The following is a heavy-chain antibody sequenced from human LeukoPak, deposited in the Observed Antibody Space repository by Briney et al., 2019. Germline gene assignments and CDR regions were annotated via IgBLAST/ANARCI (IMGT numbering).Heavy chain of an antibody. J-gene: IGHJ6*02. CDR1: GGSFSGYY. V-gene: IGHV4-34*01. CDR3: ARGYSSSWYVSYYYYYGMDV. CDR2: INHSGST. Sequence: PSETLSLTCAVYGGSFSGYYWSWIRQPPGKGLEWIGEINHSGSTNYNPSLKSRVTISVDTSKNQLSLKLSSVTAADTAVYYCARGYSSSWYVSYYYYYGMDVWGQGTTVTVSS. D-gene: IGHD6-13*01.